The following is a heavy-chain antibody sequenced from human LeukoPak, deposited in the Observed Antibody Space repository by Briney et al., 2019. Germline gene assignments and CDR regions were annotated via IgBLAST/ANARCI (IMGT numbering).Heavy chain of an antibody. J-gene: IGHJ2*01. CDR1: GYTFTSYY. V-gene: IGHV1-46*01. CDR2: INPSGGST. CDR3: ARDPSSWSFGAGYFDL. D-gene: IGHD6-13*01. Sequence: ASVKVSCKASGYTFTSYYMHWVRQAPGQGLEWMGIINPSGGSTSYAQKFQGRVTMTRDTSTSTVYMELSSLRSEDTAVYYCARDPSSWSFGAGYFDLWGRGTLVTVSS.